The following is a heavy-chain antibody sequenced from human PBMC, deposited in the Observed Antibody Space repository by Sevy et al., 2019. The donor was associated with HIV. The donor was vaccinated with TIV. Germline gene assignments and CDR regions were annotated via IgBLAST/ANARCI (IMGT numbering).Heavy chain of an antibody. J-gene: IGHJ5*02. CDR2: ISEDSRYI. CDR3: ARGGTSKQKEDRVDP. D-gene: IGHD2-2*01. Sequence: GGSLRLSCAASGFTFRNHNMNWVRQAPGKGLEWVSSISEDSRYIYYAGSVKGRFPISRDNDKNLLLLQMKSMRVEDTTVHYCARGGTSKQKEDRVDPWGQGTLVTVSS. CDR1: GFTFRNHN. V-gene: IGHV3-21*01.